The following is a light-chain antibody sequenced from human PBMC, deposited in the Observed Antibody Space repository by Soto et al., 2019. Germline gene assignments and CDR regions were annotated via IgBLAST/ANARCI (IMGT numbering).Light chain of an antibody. CDR1: QGISSY. V-gene: IGKV1-8*01. Sequence: AIRMTQSPSSFSASTGDRVTITCRASQGISSYLAWYQQKPGKAPKLLIYAASTLQSGVPSRFSGSGSGTDFTLTISCLQSEDFATYYCQQYYSYPTFGGGTTVEIK. J-gene: IGKJ4*01. CDR2: AAS. CDR3: QQYYSYPT.